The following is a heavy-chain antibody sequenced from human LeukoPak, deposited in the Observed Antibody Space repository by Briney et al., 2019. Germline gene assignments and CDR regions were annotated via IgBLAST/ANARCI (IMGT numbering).Heavy chain of an antibody. CDR3: ARDRGVCWFDP. J-gene: IGHJ5*02. CDR1: GGSFSGYY. V-gene: IGHV4-34*01. CDR2: INNSGSS. Sequence: SETLSLTCAVYGGSFSGYYGSWIRQPPGKGLEWIGEINNSGSSNYDPSLKSRVTISVDTSKNQFSLKLSSVTAADTAVYYCARDRGVCWFDPWGQGTLVTVSS. D-gene: IGHD3-16*01.